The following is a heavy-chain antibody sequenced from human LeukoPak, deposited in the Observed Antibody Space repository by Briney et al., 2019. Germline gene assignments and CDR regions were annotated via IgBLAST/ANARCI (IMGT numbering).Heavy chain of an antibody. CDR3: AKDWGSSGWYTYFDP. J-gene: IGHJ5*02. V-gene: IGHV3-74*01. CDR2: IHSDGSST. Sequence: GGSLRLSCAASGFTFSSYWMHWVRQTPGKGLVWVSRIHSDGSSTTYADSVKGRFTISRDNAKNTLYLQMDSLRTEDTAVYYCAKDWGSSGWYTYFDPWGQGTLVTVSS. CDR1: GFTFSSYW. D-gene: IGHD6-19*01.